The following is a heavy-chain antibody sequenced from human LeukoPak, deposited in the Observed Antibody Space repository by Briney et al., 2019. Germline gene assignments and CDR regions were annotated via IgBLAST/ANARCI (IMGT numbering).Heavy chain of an antibody. CDR2: IYYSGYT. Sequence: SETLSLTCTVSGGSISSYYWSWIRQPPGKGLEWMGDIYYSGYTNYNPSLKSRVTISVDTSKNQFSLTLSSVTAADTAVYYCARETEKQWQYWGQGTMVTVSS. CDR1: GGSISSYY. D-gene: IGHD6-19*01. CDR3: ARETEKQWQY. J-gene: IGHJ3*01. V-gene: IGHV4-59*12.